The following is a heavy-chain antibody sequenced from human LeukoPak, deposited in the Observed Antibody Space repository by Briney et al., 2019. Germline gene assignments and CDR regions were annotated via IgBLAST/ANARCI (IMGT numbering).Heavy chain of an antibody. J-gene: IGHJ4*02. CDR1: GFTFSNHG. V-gene: IGHV3-33*01. D-gene: IGHD2-21*02. CDR3: ARDRLEAVTDDDYFDY. CDR2: IWYDGSNK. Sequence: QPGGSLRLSCAASGFTFSNHGMHWVRQAPGKGPEWVALIWYDGSNKYYGESVKGRFTISRDNSKNTVYLQMNSLRAEDTGVYYCARDRLEAVTDDDYFDYWGQGTLVTVSS.